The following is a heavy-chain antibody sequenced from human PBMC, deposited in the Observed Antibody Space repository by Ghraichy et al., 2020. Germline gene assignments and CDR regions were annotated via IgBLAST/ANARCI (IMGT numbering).Heavy chain of an antibody. J-gene: IGHJ6*02. CDR1: GFTFHDYA. Sequence: GGSLRLSCAASGFTFHDYAMSWVRQAPGKGLEWVSSISWDSGGIGYADSVKGRFTISRDNAKKSLYLQMDSLRTEDTALYYCASLPWASRQGMDVWGQGTTVTVSS. D-gene: IGHD7-27*01. V-gene: IGHV3-9*01. CDR2: ISWDSGGI. CDR3: ASLPWASRQGMDV.